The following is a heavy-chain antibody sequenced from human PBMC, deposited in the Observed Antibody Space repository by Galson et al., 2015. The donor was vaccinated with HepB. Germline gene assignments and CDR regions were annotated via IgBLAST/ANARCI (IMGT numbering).Heavy chain of an antibody. J-gene: IGHJ1*01. Sequence: SVKVSCKASGYTFTGYYMHWVRQAPGHGLEWLGWINPKSGGANSAQKFQGRVTMTRDTSITTAYMELSSLTSDDTAVYYCARTRRAVLMDVQAEYFLHWGQGTLVTVSS. CDR3: ARTRRAVLMDVQAEYFLH. D-gene: IGHD2-8*01. CDR2: INPKSGGA. CDR1: GYTFTGYY. V-gene: IGHV1-2*02.